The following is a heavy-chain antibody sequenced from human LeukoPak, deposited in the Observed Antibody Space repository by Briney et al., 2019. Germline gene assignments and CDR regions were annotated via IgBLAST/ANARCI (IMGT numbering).Heavy chain of an antibody. Sequence: PSETLSLTCTVSLDSTTSNFWSWVRQPPGKGLEWIGEIHRSGSPNYNPSLQSRVTISIDRSRNQIALELSSVTAADTAVYYCAKGSELRYFDWRIDSWGQGTLVTVSS. V-gene: IGHV4-4*02. CDR3: AKGSELRYFDWRIDS. CDR2: IHRSGSP. J-gene: IGHJ4*02. CDR1: LDSTTSNF. D-gene: IGHD3-9*01.